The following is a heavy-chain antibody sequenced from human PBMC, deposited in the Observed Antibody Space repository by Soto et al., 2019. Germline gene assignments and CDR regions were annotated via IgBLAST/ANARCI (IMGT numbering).Heavy chain of an antibody. CDR3: ARDAYYDYIWGSYLPITTGYWYFDL. D-gene: IGHD3-16*02. V-gene: IGHV4-34*01. Sequence: QVQLQQWGAGLLKPSETLSLTCAVYGGSFSGYYWSWIRQPPGKGLEWIGEINHSGSTNYNPSLKNRVTISVDTSKNQFSLKLSSVTAADTAVYYCARDAYYDYIWGSYLPITTGYWYFDLWGRGTLVTVSS. J-gene: IGHJ2*01. CDR1: GGSFSGYY. CDR2: INHSGST.